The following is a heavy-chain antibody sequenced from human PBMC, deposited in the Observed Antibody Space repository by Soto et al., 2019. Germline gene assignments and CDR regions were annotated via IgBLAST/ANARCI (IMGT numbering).Heavy chain of an antibody. D-gene: IGHD3-9*01. Sequence: QVQLVQSGAEVKKPGSSVKVSCKASGGTFSSYAISWVRQAPGQGLEWMGGIIPIFGTANYAQKFQGRVTITADESTSTAYMELSSLRSEDTAVYYCARAHILRYFDWLSPGPVYYYYGMDVWGQGTTVTVSS. J-gene: IGHJ6*02. CDR3: ARAHILRYFDWLSPGPVYYYYGMDV. V-gene: IGHV1-69*01. CDR2: IIPIFGTA. CDR1: GGTFSSYA.